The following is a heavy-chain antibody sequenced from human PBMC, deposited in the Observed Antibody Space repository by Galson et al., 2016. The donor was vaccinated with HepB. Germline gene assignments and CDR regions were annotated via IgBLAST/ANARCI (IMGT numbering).Heavy chain of an antibody. J-gene: IGHJ4*02. CDR2: DIPVSDKP. D-gene: IGHD3-22*01. CDR3: VRYSNGLFDY. CDR1: GGTITNYA. Sequence: SVKVSCKASGGTITNYAISWVRQAPGQGLEWMGGDIPVSDKPNHAHNFQGGVTIIADKSKNTAFMELSSLRAEDTAVYYCVRYSNGLFDYWGQGTLVTVSS. V-gene: IGHV1-69*06.